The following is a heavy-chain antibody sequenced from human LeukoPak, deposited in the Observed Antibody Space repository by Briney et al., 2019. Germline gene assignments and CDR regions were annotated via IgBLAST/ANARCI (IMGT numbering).Heavy chain of an antibody. D-gene: IGHD6-13*01. Sequence: ASVKVSCKASGYTFTSYAMHWVRQAPGQRLEWMGWINAGNGNTKYSQKLQGRVTMTTDTSTSTAYMELRSLRSDDTAVYYCARDTSSSWPTYFDYWGQGTLVTVSS. V-gene: IGHV1-3*01. J-gene: IGHJ4*02. CDR3: ARDTSSSWPTYFDY. CDR2: INAGNGNT. CDR1: GYTFTSYA.